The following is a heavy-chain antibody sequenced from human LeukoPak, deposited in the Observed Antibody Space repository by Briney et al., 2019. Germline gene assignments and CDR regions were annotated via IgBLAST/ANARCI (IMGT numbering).Heavy chain of an antibody. CDR3: ARVGGRGSIGGDC. Sequence: GGSLRLSCAASGFTFSSYWMHWVRQAPGEGLVWVSRIKSDGSSTSYADFVKGRFTISRDNAKNTLYLQMSSLTAEDTAVYFCARVGGRGSIGGDCWGQGTLVTVSS. CDR1: GFTFSSYW. CDR2: IKSDGSST. V-gene: IGHV3-74*01. D-gene: IGHD3-10*01. J-gene: IGHJ4*02.